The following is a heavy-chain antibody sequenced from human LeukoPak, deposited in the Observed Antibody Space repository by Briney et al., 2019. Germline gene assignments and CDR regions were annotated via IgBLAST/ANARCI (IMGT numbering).Heavy chain of an antibody. V-gene: IGHV3-53*01. CDR1: GFTVSSNY. D-gene: IGHD3-22*01. Sequence: GGSLRLSCAASGFTVSSNYMGWVRQAPGKGLEWVSVIYSGGSTYYADSVKGRFTISRDNSKNTLYLQMNSLRAEDTAVYYCARYRNYYDSSGYYPFDYWGQGTLVTVSS. J-gene: IGHJ4*02. CDR3: ARYRNYYDSSGYYPFDY. CDR2: IYSGGST.